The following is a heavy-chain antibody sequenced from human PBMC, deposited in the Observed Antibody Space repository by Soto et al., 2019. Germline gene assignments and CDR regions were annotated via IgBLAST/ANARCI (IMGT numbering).Heavy chain of an antibody. D-gene: IGHD2-2*02. CDR2: IIPIFGTA. CDR3: ARDGCSSTSCYNTNWFDP. CDR1: GGTFSSYA. J-gene: IGHJ5*02. Sequence: QVQLVQSGAEVKKPGSSVKVSCKASGGTFSSYAISWVRQAPGQGLEWMGGIIPIFGTANYAQKFQGRVTITADESTSTAYMELSSLRSEDTAVYYCARDGCSSTSCYNTNWFDPWGQGTLVTVSS. V-gene: IGHV1-69*01.